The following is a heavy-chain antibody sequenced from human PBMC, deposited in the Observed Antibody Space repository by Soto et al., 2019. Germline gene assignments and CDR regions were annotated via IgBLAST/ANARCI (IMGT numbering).Heavy chain of an antibody. CDR3: ARGGCPSCSGAGCYYASFDS. Sequence: GGSLRLSCAASGFTFSTYAVSWVRQAPGKGLEWVSAFGGSDDSTHFADSVKGRFTISRDNSKNTLFLQMSSLRAEDTAIYFCARGGCPSCSGAGCYYASFDSWGQGTLVTVSS. D-gene: IGHD2-15*01. V-gene: IGHV3-23*01. CDR1: GFTFSTYA. J-gene: IGHJ4*02. CDR2: FGGSDDST.